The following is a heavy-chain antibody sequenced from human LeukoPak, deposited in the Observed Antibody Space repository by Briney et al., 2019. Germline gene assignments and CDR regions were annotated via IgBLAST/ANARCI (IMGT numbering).Heavy chain of an antibody. Sequence: GGSLRLSCAASGFTFSSHWMHWVRRAPGKGLVWVSRINSDGSDTDYADSVKGRFTVSRDNARNTLYLQMNSLRAEDTAVYYCARRNQDLDYWGQGTLVTVSS. CDR2: INSDGSDT. CDR3: ARRNQDLDY. CDR1: GFTFSSHW. V-gene: IGHV3-74*01. J-gene: IGHJ4*02. D-gene: IGHD1-14*01.